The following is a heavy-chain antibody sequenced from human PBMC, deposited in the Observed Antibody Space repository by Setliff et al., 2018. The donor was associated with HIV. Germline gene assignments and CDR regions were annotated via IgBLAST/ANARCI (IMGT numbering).Heavy chain of an antibody. CDR2: IYYSGRT. CDR3: AREDSSSWYSSLSF. J-gene: IGHJ1*01. D-gene: IGHD6-13*01. CDR1: GGSISSGGYY. V-gene: IGHV4-31*03. Sequence: PSETLSLTCTVSGGSISSGGYYWSWIRQHPGKGLEWIGYIYYSGRTYYNPSLKSRVTISVDTSKNQFSLKLSSVTAADTAIYYCAREDSSSWYSSLSFWGQGTLVTVSS.